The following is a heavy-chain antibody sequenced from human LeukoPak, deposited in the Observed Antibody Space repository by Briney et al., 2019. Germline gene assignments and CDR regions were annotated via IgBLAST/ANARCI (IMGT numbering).Heavy chain of an antibody. Sequence: GGSLRLSCAASGFTFSSYYMSWVRQAPGKGLEWVASIQQDGSEKYYVDPVKGRFTISRDNSKNTLYLQMNSLRAEDTAVYYCAREWELHYSDYWGQGTLVTVSS. CDR1: GFTFSSYY. D-gene: IGHD1-26*01. CDR3: AREWELHYSDY. J-gene: IGHJ4*02. CDR2: IQQDGSEK. V-gene: IGHV3-7*03.